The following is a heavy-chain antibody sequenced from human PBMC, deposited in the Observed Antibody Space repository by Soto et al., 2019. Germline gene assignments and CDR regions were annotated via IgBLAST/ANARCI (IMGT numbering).Heavy chain of an antibody. CDR3: ARHPYIGGFDI. Sequence: LKISCKGSGYSFANYWISWVRQMPGKGLEWMGRFSPTDSYTDYNPSFQGHVTISGDKSISTSYVQWSSLKASDTAMYFCARHPYIGGFDIWGQGTTVTVSS. D-gene: IGHD2-15*01. CDR2: FSPTDSYT. V-gene: IGHV5-10-1*01. CDR1: GYSFANYW. J-gene: IGHJ6*02.